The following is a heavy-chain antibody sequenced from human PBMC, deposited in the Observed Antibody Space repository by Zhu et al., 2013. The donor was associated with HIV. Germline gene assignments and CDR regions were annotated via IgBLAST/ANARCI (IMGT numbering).Heavy chain of an antibody. Sequence: QVQLVQSGAEVRNLGSSVKVSCKASGGTFSRYGISWVRQAPGQGLEWMGGIIPMFETPNYAQKFQGRVTITADKSTRTTYMELSSLRSEDTAVYYCARDHEDILLNYWGQGTLVTVSS. J-gene: IGHJ4*02. V-gene: IGHV1-69*06. D-gene: IGHD2-21*01. CDR2: IIPMFETP. CDR3: ARDHEDILLNY. CDR1: GGTFSRYG.